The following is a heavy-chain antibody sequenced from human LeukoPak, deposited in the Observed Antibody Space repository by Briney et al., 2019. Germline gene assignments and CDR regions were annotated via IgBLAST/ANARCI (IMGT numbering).Heavy chain of an antibody. CDR2: ISSISSYI. D-gene: IGHD2-2*01. CDR1: GFTFSSYS. Sequence: GGSLILSRAASGFTFSSYSMNSVRQAPGKGLEWVSSISSISSYIYYADSVKGRFTISRDNAKNSLYLQMTSLRAEDTAVYYCARGQRGYCSSTSCENFDYWGQGTLVTVSS. J-gene: IGHJ4*02. CDR3: ARGQRGYCSSTSCENFDY. V-gene: IGHV3-21*01.